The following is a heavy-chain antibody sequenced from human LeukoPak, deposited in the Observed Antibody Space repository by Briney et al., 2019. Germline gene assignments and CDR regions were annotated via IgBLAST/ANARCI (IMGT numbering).Heavy chain of an antibody. V-gene: IGHV1-69*04. CDR1: GGTFSSYA. CDR3: AREGITMVRGVIMPAYCYYGMDV. D-gene: IGHD3-10*01. J-gene: IGHJ6*02. Sequence: ASVKVSCKASGGTFSSYAISWVRQAPGQGLEWMGRIIPILGIANYAQKFQGRVTITADKSTSTAYMELSSLRSEDTAVYYCAREGITMVRGVIMPAYCYYGMDVWGQGTTVTVSS. CDR2: IIPILGIA.